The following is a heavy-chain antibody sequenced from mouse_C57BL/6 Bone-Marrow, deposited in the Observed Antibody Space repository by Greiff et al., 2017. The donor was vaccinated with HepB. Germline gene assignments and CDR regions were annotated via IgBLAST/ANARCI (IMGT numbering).Heavy chain of an antibody. CDR3: AREGVDDGYSFDY. J-gene: IGHJ2*01. D-gene: IGHD2-3*01. CDR1: GFTFSSYA. Sequence: EVQRVESGGGLVKPGGSLKLSCAASGFTFSSYAMSWVRQTPEKRLEWVATISDGGSYTYYPDNVKGRFTISRDNAKNNLYLQMSHLKSEDTAMYYLAREGVDDGYSFDYWGQGTTLTVSS. CDR2: ISDGGSYT. V-gene: IGHV5-4*01.